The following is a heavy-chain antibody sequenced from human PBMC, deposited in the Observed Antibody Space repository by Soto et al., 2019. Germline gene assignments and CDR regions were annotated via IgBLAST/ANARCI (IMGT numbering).Heavy chain of an antibody. CDR2: LYWDDDK. V-gene: IGHV2-5*02. CDR3: THYTGASGLDY. D-gene: IGHD1-1*01. CDR1: GFSLSTSGVG. J-gene: IGHJ4*01. Sequence: QITLKESGPTLVKPTQTLTLTCAFSGFSLSTSGVGVGWILQPPGKALEWLALLYWDDDKPYSPCLKHSLTITSDTPNKQAVLTTGNMDPLDTGRFYCTHYTGASGLDYWGNGTLVAVSA.